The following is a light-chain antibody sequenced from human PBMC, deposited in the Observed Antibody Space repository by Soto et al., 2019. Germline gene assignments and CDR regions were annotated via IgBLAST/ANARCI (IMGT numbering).Light chain of an antibody. Sequence: EIVLTQSPGTLSLSPGERATLSCRASQRVSSSYLAWYQQKPGQAPRLLIYGASSMATGIPDRFSGSGSGTDFTLTISRLEPEDFAVYYCQQYGSSPALFAFGPGTKVDIK. J-gene: IGKJ3*01. CDR1: QRVSSSY. CDR3: QQYGSSPALFA. CDR2: GAS. V-gene: IGKV3-20*01.